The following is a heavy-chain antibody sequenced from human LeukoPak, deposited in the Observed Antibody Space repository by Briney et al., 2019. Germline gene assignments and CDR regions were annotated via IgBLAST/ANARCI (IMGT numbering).Heavy chain of an antibody. V-gene: IGHV1-18*01. Sequence: ASVKVSCKASGYTFTSYGISWVRQAPGQGLEWMGWISAYNGNTNYAQKLQGRVTMTTDTSTSTAYMELRSLRSDDTAVYYCARDRRSAAGREDLDYWGQGTLVTVSS. J-gene: IGHJ4*02. CDR2: ISAYNGNT. CDR3: ARDRRSAAGREDLDY. CDR1: GYTFTSYG. D-gene: IGHD6-13*01.